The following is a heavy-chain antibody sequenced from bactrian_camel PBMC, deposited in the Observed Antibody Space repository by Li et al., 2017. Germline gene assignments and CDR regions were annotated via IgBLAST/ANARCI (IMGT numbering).Heavy chain of an antibody. CDR3: AADTVCTVVAGTFGPTDFGY. CDR2: ARTYSGDT. J-gene: IGHJ6*01. D-gene: IGHD6*01. CDR1: GLDSAIQC. V-gene: IGHV3-2*01. Sequence: HVQLVESGGGSAQSGGSLRLTCTASGLDSAIQCWGWFRQAPGKEREEVGIARTYSGDTSYGDPVKGRFTIVLDNAKNTLYLQMNRLKPEDTAMYYCAADTVCTVVAGTFGPTDFGYRGQGTQVTVS.